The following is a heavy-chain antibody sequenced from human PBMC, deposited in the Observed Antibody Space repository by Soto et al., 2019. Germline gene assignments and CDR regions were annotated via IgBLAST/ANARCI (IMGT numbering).Heavy chain of an antibody. CDR1: GFTFSSYS. Sequence: EVQLVESGGGLVQPGGSLRLSCAASGFTFSSYSMNWVRRAPGKGLEWVSYISSSSSTIYYADSVKGRFTISRDNAKKSMYLQMNSLRAENTAVYYCARDDVCSGGSCYSYAFDIWGQGAMVTVSS. J-gene: IGHJ3*02. CDR3: ARDDVCSGGSCYSYAFDI. D-gene: IGHD2-15*01. V-gene: IGHV3-48*01. CDR2: ISSSSSTI.